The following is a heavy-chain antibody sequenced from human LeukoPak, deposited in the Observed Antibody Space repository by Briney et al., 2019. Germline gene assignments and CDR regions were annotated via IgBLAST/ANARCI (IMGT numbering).Heavy chain of an antibody. CDR2: ISGGGGST. D-gene: IGHD3-22*01. J-gene: IGHJ4*02. V-gene: IGHV3-23*01. CDR1: GFTFSDYY. Sequence: PGGSLRLSCAASGFTFSDYYMSWIRQAPGKGLEWVSTISGGGGSTYYADSVKGRFTISRDNSKNTLYVQMNSLRVEDTAVYYCAKGSYYDISGYSEFDYWGQGTLVTVSS. CDR3: AKGSYYDISGYSEFDY.